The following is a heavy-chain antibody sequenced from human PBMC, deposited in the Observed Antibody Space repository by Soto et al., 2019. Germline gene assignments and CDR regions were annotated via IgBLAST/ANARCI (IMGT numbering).Heavy chain of an antibody. J-gene: IGHJ4*01. Sequence: QVQLVQSGAEVKKPGSSVNVSCKASGGTFSNHLISWVRQAPGQGLEWMGTIIPLFGILNYAQKLQGRVTISADKSTSTDYMELSSLRSDDTAVYYCASGSLYGSGSYPVDYWGQGTLVTVSS. CDR3: ASGSLYGSGSYPVDY. CDR2: IIPLFGIL. D-gene: IGHD3-10*01. V-gene: IGHV1-69*02. CDR1: GGTFSNHL.